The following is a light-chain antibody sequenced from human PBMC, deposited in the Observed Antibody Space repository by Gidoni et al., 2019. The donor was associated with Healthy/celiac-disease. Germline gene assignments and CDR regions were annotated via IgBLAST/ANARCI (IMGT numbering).Light chain of an antibody. V-gene: IGLV3-1*01. J-gene: IGLJ2*01. CDR1: KLGDKY. Sequence: SYERTHPPSLSVSPGQTASITCSGDKLGDKYACWYQQKPGQSPVLVIYQDSKRPSGIPERFSGSNSGNTATLTISGTQAMDEADYYCQAWDSSTVVFGGGTKLTVL. CDR2: QDS. CDR3: QAWDSSTVV.